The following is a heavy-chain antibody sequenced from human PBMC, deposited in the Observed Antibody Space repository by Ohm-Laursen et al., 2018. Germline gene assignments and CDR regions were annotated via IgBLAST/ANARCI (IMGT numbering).Heavy chain of an antibody. CDR1: GGSISSYY. CDR3: ASLYPDFDY. Sequence: GTLSLTCTVSGGSISSYYWSWIRQPPGKGLEWIGYIYYSGSTNYNPSLKSRVTISVDTSKNQLSLKLSSVISADTAVYYCASLYPDFDYWGQGTLVTVSS. J-gene: IGHJ4*02. V-gene: IGHV4-59*01. CDR2: IYYSGST. D-gene: IGHD2-2*01.